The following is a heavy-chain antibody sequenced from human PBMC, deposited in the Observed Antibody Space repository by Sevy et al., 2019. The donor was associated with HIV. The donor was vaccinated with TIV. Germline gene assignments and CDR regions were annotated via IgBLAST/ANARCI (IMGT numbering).Heavy chain of an antibody. Sequence: GGSLRLSCAVSGFTFSSHWMFWVRQAPGKGLVWVSHINSHGTITNYADSVKGRFAISRDNTKNTIYLQMNSLRAEETAVYYCARGQLLQFLEWPSYGLDVWGQGTTVTVSS. V-gene: IGHV3-74*01. CDR1: GFTFSSHW. D-gene: IGHD3-3*01. J-gene: IGHJ6*02. CDR3: ARGQLLQFLEWPSYGLDV. CDR2: INSHGTIT.